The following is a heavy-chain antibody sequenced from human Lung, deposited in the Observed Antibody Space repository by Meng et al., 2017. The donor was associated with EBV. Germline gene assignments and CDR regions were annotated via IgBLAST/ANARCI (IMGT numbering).Heavy chain of an antibody. CDR2: IHLTGMT. V-gene: IGHV4-4*02. CDR1: GDSMTIHNW. Sequence: QMDLEESGPGLGKPSGTLSLTCTVSGDSMTIHNWWTWVRQSPGKGLEWIGEIHLTGMTTYNPSLESRVTLSVDKSKNSFSLQVTSVTAADTAVYYCAIGTASYGPFDNWSQGTLVTVSS. CDR3: AIGTASYGPFDN. D-gene: IGHD4-17*01. J-gene: IGHJ4*01.